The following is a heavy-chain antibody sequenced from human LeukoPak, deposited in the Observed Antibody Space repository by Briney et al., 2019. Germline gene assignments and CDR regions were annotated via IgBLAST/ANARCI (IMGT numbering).Heavy chain of an antibody. CDR1: GFTFSSYG. V-gene: IGHV3-30*02. CDR3: ARQDEWLRPTGIDY. Sequence: PGGSLRLSCAASGFTFSSYGMHWVRQAPGKGLEWVAFIRYDGSNKFYADSVKARFTISRDNSENTVHLQMNSLRVEDTAVYYCARQDEWLRPTGIDYWGQGTLVTVSS. J-gene: IGHJ4*02. D-gene: IGHD5-12*01. CDR2: IRYDGSNK.